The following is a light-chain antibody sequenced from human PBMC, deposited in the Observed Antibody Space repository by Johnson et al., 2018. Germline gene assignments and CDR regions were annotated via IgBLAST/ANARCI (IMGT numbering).Light chain of an antibody. J-gene: IGLJ1*01. CDR2: ENN. V-gene: IGLV1-51*02. CDR1: SSNIGNNY. Sequence: QSVLTQPPSVSAAPGQKVTISCSGSSSNIGNNYVSWYQQLPGTAPKLLIYENNKRPSGIPDRFSGSKSGTSATLCITGLQTGDEADYYCGTWYSSLSAGNVFGTGTKVTVL. CDR3: GTWYSSLSAGNV.